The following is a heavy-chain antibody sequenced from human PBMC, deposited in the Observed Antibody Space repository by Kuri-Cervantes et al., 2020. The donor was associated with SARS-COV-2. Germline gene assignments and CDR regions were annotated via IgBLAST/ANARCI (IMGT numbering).Heavy chain of an antibody. D-gene: IGHD1-14*01. V-gene: IGHV4-61*02. CDR3: ARQTTITMRGPFEV. CDR1: GDSVSSGNYD. Sequence: LRLSCTVSGDSVSSGNYDWSWIRQPAGKGLEWIGLIHTSGSSNYHPSLRSRVTMSVDTSKNQVSLRLRSVTAADTAVYYCARQTTITMRGPFEVWGQGTLVTVSS. CDR2: IHTSGSS. J-gene: IGHJ4*02.